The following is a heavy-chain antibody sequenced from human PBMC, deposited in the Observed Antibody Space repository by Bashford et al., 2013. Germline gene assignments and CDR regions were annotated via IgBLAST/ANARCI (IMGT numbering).Heavy chain of an antibody. J-gene: IGHJ3*02. CDR3: AKDMDLAVAGNGAFDI. D-gene: IGHD6-19*01. CDR2: ISWNSGSI. V-gene: IGHV3-9*01. CDR1: GFTFDDYA. Sequence: SVRLSCAASGFTFDDYAMHWVRQAPGKGLEWVSGISWNSGSIGYADSVKGRFTISRDNAKNSLYLQMNSLRAEDTALYYCAKDMDLAVAGNGAFDIWGQGTMVTVSS.